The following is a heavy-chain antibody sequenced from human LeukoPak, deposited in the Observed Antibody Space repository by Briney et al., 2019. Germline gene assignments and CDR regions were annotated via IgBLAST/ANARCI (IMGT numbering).Heavy chain of an antibody. CDR2: IDSRGNS. CDR1: GGFISTYY. V-gene: IGHV4-4*07. J-gene: IGHJ6*03. CDR3: ARQVNMDV. Sequence: KPSETLSLTCTVSGGFISTYYWCWIRQPAGKGLEWIGRIDSRGNSHYNPSLNSRVTMSVDTSKNQFSLRLSSVTAADTAVYYCARQVNMDVWGKGTTVTVSS.